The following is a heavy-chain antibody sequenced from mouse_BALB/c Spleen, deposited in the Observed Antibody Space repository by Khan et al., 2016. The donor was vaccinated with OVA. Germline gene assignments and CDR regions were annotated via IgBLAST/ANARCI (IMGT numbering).Heavy chain of an antibody. Sequence: EVQLQESGPGLVKPSQSLSLTCTVTGYSITSGYGWNWIRQFPGNKLEWMGYISYSGSTNYNPSLKSRISITRDKSKNKFFMQLNSVTTEDTATXYCARTSSIDYWGQGTTLTVSS. CDR3: ARTSSIDY. V-gene: IGHV3-2*02. D-gene: IGHD2-10*02. CDR2: ISYSGST. J-gene: IGHJ2*01. CDR1: GYSITSGYG.